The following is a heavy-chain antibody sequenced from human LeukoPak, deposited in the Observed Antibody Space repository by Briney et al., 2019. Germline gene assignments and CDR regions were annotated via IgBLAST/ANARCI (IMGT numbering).Heavy chain of an antibody. V-gene: IGHV1-2*02. D-gene: IGHD3-16*01. Sequence: ASVKVSCKASGYIFTDYYMHWVRQAPGQGLEWMGWINPNSGGTNYAQKFQGRVTMTRDTSISTVYMELSRLRSDDTAVYYCAREGLGELTLDYWGQGTLVTVSS. CDR1: GYIFTDYY. CDR2: INPNSGGT. CDR3: AREGLGELTLDY. J-gene: IGHJ4*02.